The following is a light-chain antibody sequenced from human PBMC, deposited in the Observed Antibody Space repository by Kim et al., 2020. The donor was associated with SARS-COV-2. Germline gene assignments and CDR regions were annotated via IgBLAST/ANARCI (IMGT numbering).Light chain of an antibody. V-gene: IGLV3-1*01. CDR3: QAWDSSTWV. CDR1: KLGDKY. J-gene: IGLJ3*02. CDR2: QDR. Sequence: VATGQTASITGSGDKLGDKYASWYQQKPGQSPVLVIYQDRKRPSGIPERFSGSNSGNTATLTISGTQAMDEADYYCQAWDSSTWVFGGGTQLTVL.